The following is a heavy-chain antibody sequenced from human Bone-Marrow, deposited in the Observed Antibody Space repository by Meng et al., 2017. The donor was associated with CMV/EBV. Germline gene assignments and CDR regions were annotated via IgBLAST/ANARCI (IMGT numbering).Heavy chain of an antibody. CDR3: ARDSYYYDSSGYPGNAFDI. CDR1: GYTFIGYY. Sequence: ASVKVSCKASGYTFIGYYIHWVRQAPGQGLEWMGWINPNPNRGGTEYAQKFQGRVTMTRDMSISTAYMELSRLRSDDTAVYYCARDSYYYDSSGYPGNAFDIWGQGTMVTVSS. D-gene: IGHD3-22*01. V-gene: IGHV1-2*02. CDR2: INPNPNRGGT. J-gene: IGHJ3*02.